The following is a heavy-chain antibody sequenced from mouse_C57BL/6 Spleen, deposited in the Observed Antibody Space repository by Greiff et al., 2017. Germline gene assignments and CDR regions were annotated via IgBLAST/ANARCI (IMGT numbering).Heavy chain of an antibody. V-gene: IGHV1-15*01. CDR2: IDPETGGT. CDR3: TRDGSSYDGYFDV. CDR1: GYTFTDYE. J-gene: IGHJ1*03. D-gene: IGHD1-1*01. Sequence: QVQLQQSGAELVRPGASVTLSCKASGYTFTDYEMHWVEQTPVHGLEWIGAIDPETGGTAYNQKFKGKAILTADKSSSTAYMELRSLTSEDSAVYYCTRDGSSYDGYFDVWGTGTTVTVSS.